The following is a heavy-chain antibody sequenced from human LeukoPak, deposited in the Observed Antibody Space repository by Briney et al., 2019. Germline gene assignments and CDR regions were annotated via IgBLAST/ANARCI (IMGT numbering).Heavy chain of an antibody. Sequence: PSETLSLTCAVYGGSFSGYYWSWIRQPPGKGLEWIGEINHSGSTNYNPSLKSRVTISVDTSKNQFSLKLSSVTAADTAVYYRAREHDYVWGSYRWSPFDYWGQGTLVTVSS. V-gene: IGHV4-34*01. J-gene: IGHJ4*02. D-gene: IGHD3-16*02. CDR3: AREHDYVWGSYRWSPFDY. CDR1: GGSFSGYY. CDR2: INHSGST.